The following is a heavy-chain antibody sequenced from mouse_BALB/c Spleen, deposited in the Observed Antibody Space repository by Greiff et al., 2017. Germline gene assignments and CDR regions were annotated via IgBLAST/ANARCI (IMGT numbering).Heavy chain of an antibody. CDR2: ISSGGSYT. J-gene: IGHJ2*01. CDR1: GFTFSSYG. Sequence: EVQGVESGGDLVKPGGSLKLSCAASGFTFSSYGMSWVRQTPDKRLEWVATISSGGSYTYYPDSVKGRFTISRDNAKNTLYLQMSSLKSEDTAMYYCARPDRYDKSFHFDYWGQGTTLTVSS. CDR3: ARPDRYDKSFHFDY. V-gene: IGHV5-6*01. D-gene: IGHD2-14*01.